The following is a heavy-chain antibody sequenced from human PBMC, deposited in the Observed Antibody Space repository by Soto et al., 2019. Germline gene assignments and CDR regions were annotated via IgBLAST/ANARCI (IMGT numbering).Heavy chain of an antibody. CDR2: ISGSGGST. J-gene: IGHJ5*02. CDR3: AKDRNVVVVNWFDP. CDR1: GFTFSSYA. D-gene: IGHD2-15*01. V-gene: IGHV3-23*01. Sequence: GGSLRLSCAASGFTFSSYAMSWVRQAPGKGLEWVSAISGSGGSTYYADSVKGRFTTSRDNSKNTLYLQMNSLRAEDTAVYYCAKDRNVVVVNWFDPWGQGTLVTVSS.